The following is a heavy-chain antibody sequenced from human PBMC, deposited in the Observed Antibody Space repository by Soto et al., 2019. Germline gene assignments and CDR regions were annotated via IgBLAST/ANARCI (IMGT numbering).Heavy chain of an antibody. CDR3: ATRLADKVVNPRLLY. D-gene: IGHD2-2*01. J-gene: IGHJ4*01. CDR2: SSGSGDET. V-gene: IGHV3-23*01. Sequence: EVQVLESGGGLVQPGGSLRLSCAASGFTVGSYAMTWVRQAPGKGLEWVSGSSGSGDETYYADSVQGRFTVSRDNSKNTLYLQMNSLRAEDTALYYCATRLADKVVNPRLLYWGHGTLVTVSS. CDR1: GFTVGSYA.